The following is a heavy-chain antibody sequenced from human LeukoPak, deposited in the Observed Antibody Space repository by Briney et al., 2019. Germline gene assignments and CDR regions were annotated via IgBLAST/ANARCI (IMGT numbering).Heavy chain of an antibody. Sequence: GGSLRLSCAASGFTFSSYGMHWVRQAPGKGLEWVTFIRYDGSNKYYADSVKGRFTISRDNSKNTPYLQMNSLRADDTAVYYCAKEQNYYDSSGYYIWGQGTLVTVSS. CDR1: GFTFSSYG. V-gene: IGHV3-30*02. CDR2: IRYDGSNK. D-gene: IGHD3-22*01. J-gene: IGHJ4*02. CDR3: AKEQNYYDSSGYYI.